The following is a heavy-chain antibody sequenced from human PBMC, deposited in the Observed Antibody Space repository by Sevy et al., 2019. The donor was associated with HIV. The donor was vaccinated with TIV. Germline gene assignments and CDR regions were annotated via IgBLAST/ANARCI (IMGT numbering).Heavy chain of an antibody. CDR2: ISGSGGST. CDR1: GFTFSSYA. V-gene: IGHV3-23*01. Sequence: GGSLRLSCAASGFTFSSYAMSWVRQAPGKGLEWVSAISGSGGSTYYADSVKGRFTISRDNSKNTLYLQMNSLRAEDTAVYYCAKDCSRRGSGCLDYWGQGTLATVSS. CDR3: AKDCSRRGSGCLDY. D-gene: IGHD6-19*01. J-gene: IGHJ4*02.